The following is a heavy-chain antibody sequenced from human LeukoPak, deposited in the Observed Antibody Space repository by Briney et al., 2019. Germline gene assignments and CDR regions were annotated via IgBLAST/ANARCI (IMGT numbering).Heavy chain of an antibody. Sequence: SETLSLTCTVSGGSISSSSYYWVWMRQPPGKGLEWIGSLFSTGSATLNPSLKSRVTMSLDTSKSQFSLQLSSVTAEDSAVYYCARFKSGGFSYFDSWGQGTLVAVSS. D-gene: IGHD3-3*01. CDR2: LFSTGSA. V-gene: IGHV4-39*07. CDR3: ARFKSGGFSYFDS. CDR1: GGSISSSSYY. J-gene: IGHJ4*02.